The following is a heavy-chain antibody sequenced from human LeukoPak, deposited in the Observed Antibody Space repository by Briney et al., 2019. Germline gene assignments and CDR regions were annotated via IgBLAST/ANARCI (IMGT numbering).Heavy chain of an antibody. Sequence: SETLPLTCTVSGGSISSYYWSWIRQPPGKGLEWIGYIYYSGSTNYNPSLKSRVTISVDTSKNQFSLKLSSVAAADTAVYYCARFPIFGPYFDCWGQGTLVTVSS. J-gene: IGHJ4*02. CDR2: IYYSGST. CDR3: ARFPIFGPYFDC. V-gene: IGHV4-59*01. CDR1: GGSISSYY. D-gene: IGHD3-3*02.